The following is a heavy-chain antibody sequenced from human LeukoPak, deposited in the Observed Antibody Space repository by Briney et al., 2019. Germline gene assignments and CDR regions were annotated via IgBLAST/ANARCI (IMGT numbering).Heavy chain of an antibody. CDR2: INHSGST. J-gene: IGHJ4*02. Sequence: SETLSLTCAVYGGSFSGYYWSWIRQPPGKGLVWIGEINHSGSTNYNPSLKSRVTISVDTSKNQFSLKLSSVTAADTAVYYCARRGIAARANFDYWGQGTLVTVSS. CDR1: GGSFSGYY. V-gene: IGHV4-34*01. CDR3: ARRGIAARANFDY. D-gene: IGHD6-6*01.